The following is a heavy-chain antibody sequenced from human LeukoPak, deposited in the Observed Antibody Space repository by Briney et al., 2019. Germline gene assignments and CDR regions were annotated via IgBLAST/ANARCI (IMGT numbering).Heavy chain of an antibody. D-gene: IGHD3-22*01. V-gene: IGHV3-74*01. CDR1: GFTFSNYW. J-gene: IGHJ5*02. CDR3: VRMPDYYDTTKVIREWRDP. CDR2: ITPDRTST. Sequence: GGSLRLSCVASGFTFSNYWMHWVRQAPGKGLVWVSRITPDRTSTTYADSVKGRFTISRDNAKNTLYLQMNSLRAEDTAVYYCVRMPDYYDTTKVIREWRDPWGQGTLVTVSS.